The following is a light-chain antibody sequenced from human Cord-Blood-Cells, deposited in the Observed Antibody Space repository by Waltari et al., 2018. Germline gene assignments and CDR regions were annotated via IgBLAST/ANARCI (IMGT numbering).Light chain of an antibody. CDR2: AAS. CDR3: QQSYSTPPWT. Sequence: DIQMTQSPSSLSASVGDRVTITCRASQSISSYLNWYQQKPGKAPKLLIYAASSLQSGVPSRFRGSGSGTDFTLNISSLQPEDFATYYCQQSYSTPPWTFGQGTKGKSN. J-gene: IGKJ1*01. CDR1: QSISSY. V-gene: IGKV1-39*01.